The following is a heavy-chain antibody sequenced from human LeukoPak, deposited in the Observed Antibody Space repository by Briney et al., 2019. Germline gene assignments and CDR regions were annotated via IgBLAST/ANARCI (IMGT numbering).Heavy chain of an antibody. J-gene: IGHJ4*02. D-gene: IGHD2-2*01. V-gene: IGHV4-34*01. Sequence: KTSETLSLTCAVYGGSFSGYYWSWIRQPPGKGLEWIGEINHSGSTNYNPSLKSRVTISVDTSKNQFSLKLSSVTAADTAVYYCARRRVQTSSGYCSSTSCHRRAPYFDYWGQGTLVTVSS. CDR3: ARRRVQTSSGYCSSTSCHRRAPYFDY. CDR2: INHSGST. CDR1: GGSFSGYY.